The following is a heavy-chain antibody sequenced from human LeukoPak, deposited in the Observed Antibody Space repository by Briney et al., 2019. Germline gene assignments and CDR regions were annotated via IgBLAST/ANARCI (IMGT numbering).Heavy chain of an antibody. J-gene: IGHJ4*02. CDR3: ARDVGSSSYPPGDY. D-gene: IGHD6-6*01. CDR2: TYSGGST. CDR1: GFTVSSNY. V-gene: IGHV3-53*01. Sequence: PGGSLRLSCAASGFTVSSNYMSWVRQAPGKGLEWVSVTYSGGSTYYADSVKGRFTISRDNSKNTLYLQMNSLRAEDTAVYYCARDVGSSSYPPGDYWGQGTLVTVSS.